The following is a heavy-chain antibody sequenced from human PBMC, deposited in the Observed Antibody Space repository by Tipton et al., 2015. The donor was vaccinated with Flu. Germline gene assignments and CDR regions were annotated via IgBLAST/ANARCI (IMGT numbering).Heavy chain of an antibody. J-gene: IGHJ6*02. D-gene: IGHD1-26*01. CDR1: GGSISSGGYY. V-gene: IGHV4-31*01. Sequence: TLSLTCTVSGGSISSGGYYWSWIRQHPGKGLEWIGYIYYSGSTYYNPSLKSLVTISVDTSKNQFSLKLSSVTAADTAVYYCARDGGIVGVKGGMDVWGQGTTVTVSS. CDR3: ARDGGIVGVKGGMDV. CDR2: IYYSGST.